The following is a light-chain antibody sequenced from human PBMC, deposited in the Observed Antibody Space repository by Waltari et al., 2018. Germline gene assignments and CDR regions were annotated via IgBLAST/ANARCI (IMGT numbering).Light chain of an antibody. CDR1: QSISNW. V-gene: IGKV1-5*03. J-gene: IGKJ2*01. Sequence: DIQMTQSPSTLSASVGDRVTITCRASQSISNWLAWYQQKPGKAPKLLLYKASSLESGVPSRFSGSGSGTEFTLTISSLQPDDFATYFCQQYETMGTFGQGTKLETK. CDR2: KAS. CDR3: QQYETMGT.